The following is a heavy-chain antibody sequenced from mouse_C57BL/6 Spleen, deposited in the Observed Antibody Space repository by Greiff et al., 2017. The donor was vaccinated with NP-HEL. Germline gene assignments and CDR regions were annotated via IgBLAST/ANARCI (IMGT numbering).Heavy chain of an antibody. CDR2: ILPGSGST. D-gene: IGHD1-1*01. CDR3: ARKSNYYGSSPYAMDY. J-gene: IGHJ4*01. Sequence: QVQLQQSGAELMKPGASVKLSCKATGYTFTGYWIEWVKQRPGHGLEWIGEILPGSGSTNYNEKFKGKATFTADTSSNTAYMQLSSLTTEDSAIYYCARKSNYYGSSPYAMDYWGQGTSVTVSS. V-gene: IGHV1-9*01. CDR1: GYTFTGYW.